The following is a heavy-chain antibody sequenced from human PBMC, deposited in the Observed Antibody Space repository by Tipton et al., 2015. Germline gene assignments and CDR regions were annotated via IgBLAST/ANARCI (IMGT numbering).Heavy chain of an antibody. J-gene: IGHJ3*02. CDR3: ARTGYCSGGSCYFDAFDI. CDR1: NYNFPNYW. V-gene: IGHV5-51*01. Sequence: VQLVQSGAEVKKPGESLKISCKASNYNFPNYWIGWVRQMPGKGLEWMGIIYPGDSESRYSPSFQGQVTISADKSISTAYLQWSSLKASDTAMYYCARTGYCSGGSCYFDAFDIWGRGTMVTVSS. D-gene: IGHD2-15*01. CDR2: IYPGDSES.